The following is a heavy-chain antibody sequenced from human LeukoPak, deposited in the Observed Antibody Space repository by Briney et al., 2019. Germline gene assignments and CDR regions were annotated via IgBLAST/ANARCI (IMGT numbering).Heavy chain of an antibody. Sequence: SVKVSCKASGGTFSSYAISWVRQAPGQGLEWMGGIIPIFGTANYAQKFQGRVTITTDESTSTAYMELSSLRTEDTAVYYCARPLRGIAVPPGYWGQGTLVTVSS. V-gene: IGHV1-69*05. CDR2: IIPIFGTA. CDR3: ARPLRGIAVPPGY. D-gene: IGHD6-19*01. CDR1: GGTFSSYA. J-gene: IGHJ4*02.